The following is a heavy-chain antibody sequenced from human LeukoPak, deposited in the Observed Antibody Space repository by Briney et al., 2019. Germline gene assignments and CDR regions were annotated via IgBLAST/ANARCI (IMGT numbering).Heavy chain of an antibody. D-gene: IGHD3-10*01. CDR2: ISSAGSTM. CDR1: GFTFTGYE. J-gene: IGHJ4*02. Sequence: PGGSLRLSCAASGFTFTGYEMNWVRQAPGKGLEWVSSISSAGSTMYYADSVMGRFTISRDNAKNSLYLQMNSLRAEDTSVYYCARAAYMVRGVIITPPFDYWGQGALVTVSS. V-gene: IGHV3-48*03. CDR3: ARAAYMVRGVIITPPFDY.